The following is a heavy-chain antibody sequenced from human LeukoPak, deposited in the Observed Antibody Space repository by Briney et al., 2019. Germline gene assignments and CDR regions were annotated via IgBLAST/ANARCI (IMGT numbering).Heavy chain of an antibody. J-gene: IGHJ6*02. CDR2: IKSEADGGTV. Sequence: GGSLRLSCAASGFTLTHAWMTWVRQTPGKGAEWVGRIKSEADGGTVDYAAPVKGRFTLSRDDLRDTLYLQMNSLRAEDTAVYYCASNPLLGYCSGGSCPENPYYYYGMDVWGQGTTVTVSS. CDR3: ASNPLLGYCSGGSCPENPYYYYGMDV. D-gene: IGHD2-15*01. V-gene: IGHV3-15*01. CDR1: GFTLTHAW.